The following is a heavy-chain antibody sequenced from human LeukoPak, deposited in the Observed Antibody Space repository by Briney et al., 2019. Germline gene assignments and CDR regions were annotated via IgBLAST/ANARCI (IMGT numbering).Heavy chain of an antibody. D-gene: IGHD3-16*02. CDR1: GGSISSSGYY. V-gene: IGHV4-39*07. CDR2: IYYSGST. J-gene: IGHJ4*02. CDR3: ARAGERLDYVWGSYRFDY. Sequence: PSETLSLTCTVSGGSISSSGYYWGWIRQPPGKGLEWIGSIYYSGSTYYNPSLKSRVTISVDTSKNQFSLKLSSVTAADTAVYYCARAGERLDYVWGSYRFDYWGQGTLVTVSS.